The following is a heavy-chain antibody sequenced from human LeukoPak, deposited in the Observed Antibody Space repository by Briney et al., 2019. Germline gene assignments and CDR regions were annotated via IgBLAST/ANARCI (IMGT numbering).Heavy chain of an antibody. CDR2: ISYDGSNK. D-gene: IGHD3-22*01. J-gene: IGHJ4*02. V-gene: IGHV3-30*03. CDR3: ASAYDSSGYYYWGFDY. CDR1: GFTFRKHG. Sequence: GGTLRLSCAASGFTFRKHGMNWVRQAPGKGLEWVAVISYDGSNKYYADSVKGRFTISRDNSKNTLYLQMNSLRAEDTAVYYCASAYDSSGYYYWGFDYRGQGTLVTVSS.